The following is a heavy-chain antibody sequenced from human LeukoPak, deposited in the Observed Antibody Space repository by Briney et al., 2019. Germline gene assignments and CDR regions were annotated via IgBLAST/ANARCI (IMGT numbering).Heavy chain of an antibody. J-gene: IGHJ4*02. CDR1: GFLYYVYH. V-gene: IGHV3-43*01. CDR3: AKDHYYGSGSYSRWVYFDY. D-gene: IGHD3-10*01. Sequence: GGSLRLLCTPCGFLYYVYHMLCVRQAPGKGLEWVSLISWDGGSTYYADSVKGRFTISRDNSKNSLYLQMNSLRTEHTTMYFCAKDHYYGSGSYSRWVYFDYWGQGTLVTVSS. CDR2: ISWDGGST.